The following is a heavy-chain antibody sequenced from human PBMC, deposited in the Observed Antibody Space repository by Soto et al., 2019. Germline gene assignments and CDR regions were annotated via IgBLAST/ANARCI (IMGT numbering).Heavy chain of an antibody. CDR1: GGSISSYY. CDR2: IYYSGST. CDR3: ARQGPASILNTWFDP. D-gene: IGHD2-2*01. V-gene: IGHV4-59*01. J-gene: IGHJ5*02. Sequence: PSETLSLTFTVSGGSISSYYWSWIRQPPGKGLEWIGYIYYSGSTNYNPSLKSRATISLDTSKNQFSLKLSSVTAADTAVYYCARQGPASILNTWFDPWGQGTLVTVSS.